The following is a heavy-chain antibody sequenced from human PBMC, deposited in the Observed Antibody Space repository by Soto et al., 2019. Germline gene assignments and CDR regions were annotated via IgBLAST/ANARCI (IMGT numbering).Heavy chain of an antibody. CDR1: GYTFTGYY. CDR3: ARGTLYDFWSGSPLGYYGMDV. J-gene: IGHJ6*02. V-gene: IGHV1-2*04. Sequence: ASVKVSCKASGYTFTGYYMHWVRQAPGQGLEWMGWINPNSGGTNYAQKFQGWVTMTRDTSISTAYMELSRLRSDDTAVYYCARGTLYDFWSGSPLGYYGMDVWGQGTTVTVSS. CDR2: INPNSGGT. D-gene: IGHD3-3*01.